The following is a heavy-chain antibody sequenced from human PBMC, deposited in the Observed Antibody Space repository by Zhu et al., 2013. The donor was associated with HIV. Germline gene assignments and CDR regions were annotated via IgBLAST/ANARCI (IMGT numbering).Heavy chain of an antibody. J-gene: IGHJ6*02. Sequence: QVQLVQSGAEVKKPGSSVKVSCKASGGTFSSYAISWVRQAPGQGLEWMGGIIPIFGTANYAQKFQGRVTITADKSTSTAYMELSSLRSEDTAVYYCARALISGYDLTGHHYYYYYGMDVWGQGTTVTVSS. D-gene: IGHD5-12*01. V-gene: IGHV1-69*06. CDR3: ARALISGYDLTGHHYYYYYGMDV. CDR1: GGTFSSYA. CDR2: IIPIFGTA.